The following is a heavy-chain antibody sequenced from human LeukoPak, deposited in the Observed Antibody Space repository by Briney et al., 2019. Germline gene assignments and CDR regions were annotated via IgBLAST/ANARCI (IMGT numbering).Heavy chain of an antibody. Sequence: GGSLRLSCAASGFSFSTYGLNWVRQAPGKGLEWVSSISTGSSYIYYADSMKGRFTISRDNAKNSLYLQMNSLRAEDTALYYCAKDMVRGGSGWSFPHWGQGTLVTVSS. CDR3: AKDMVRGGSGWSFPH. J-gene: IGHJ4*02. V-gene: IGHV3-21*04. D-gene: IGHD6-19*01. CDR1: GFSFSTYG. CDR2: ISTGSSYI.